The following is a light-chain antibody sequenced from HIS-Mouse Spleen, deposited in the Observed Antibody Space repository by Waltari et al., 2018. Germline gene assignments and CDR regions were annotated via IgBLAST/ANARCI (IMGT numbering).Light chain of an antibody. V-gene: IGLV2-11*01. CDR2: DVS. J-gene: IGLJ3*02. Sequence: QSALTQPHSVSGSPGQSVTISCPGTSSDVGGYNYVSWYQQHPGTAPKLMIYDVSKRPSGVPDRFSGSKSRNTASLTISGLQAEDEADYYCCSYAGSYTWVFGGGTRLTVL. CDR1: SSDVGGYNY. CDR3: CSYAGSYTWV.